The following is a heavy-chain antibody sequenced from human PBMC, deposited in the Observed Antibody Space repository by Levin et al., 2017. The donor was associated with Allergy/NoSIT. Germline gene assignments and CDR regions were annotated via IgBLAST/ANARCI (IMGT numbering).Heavy chain of an antibody. D-gene: IGHD2-2*03. V-gene: IGHV4-31*03. CDR3: AREDGSTFDF. CDR1: GGSISGGGYH. CDR2: IYYSGST. Sequence: SQTLSLTCTVSGGSISGGGYHWTWIRQHPEKVLEWIGYIYYSGSTFYNPSLKSRLMISVDTSKNQFSLNVSSVTAADTAVYYCAREDGSTFDFWGQGALVTVAS. J-gene: IGHJ4*02.